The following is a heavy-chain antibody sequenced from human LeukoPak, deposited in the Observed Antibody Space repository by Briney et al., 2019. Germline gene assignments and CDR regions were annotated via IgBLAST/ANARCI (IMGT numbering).Heavy chain of an antibody. Sequence: RGASVKVSCKASGGTFSSYAISWVRQAPGQGLEWMGGIIPIFGTANYAQKFQGRVTITADKFTSTAYMELSSLRSEDTAVYYCARADWNYAKYWGQGTLVTVSS. CDR2: IIPIFGTA. CDR1: GGTFSSYA. J-gene: IGHJ4*02. CDR3: ARADWNYAKY. D-gene: IGHD1-7*01. V-gene: IGHV1-69*06.